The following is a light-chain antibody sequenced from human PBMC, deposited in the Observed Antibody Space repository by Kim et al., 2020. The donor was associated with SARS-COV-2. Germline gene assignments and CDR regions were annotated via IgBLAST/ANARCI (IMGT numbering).Light chain of an antibody. CDR1: SSNIASFT. V-gene: IGLV1-44*01. J-gene: IGLJ3*02. Sequence: ELTQPPSASGTPGQKFTISCSGSSSNIASFTVNWYQQFPGAAPKVLIYNNTQRPSGVPDRFSGSKSGTSASLAISGLRSEDDADYFCATWDDSLSGWVFGGGTQLTVL. CDR3: ATWDDSLSGWV. CDR2: NNT.